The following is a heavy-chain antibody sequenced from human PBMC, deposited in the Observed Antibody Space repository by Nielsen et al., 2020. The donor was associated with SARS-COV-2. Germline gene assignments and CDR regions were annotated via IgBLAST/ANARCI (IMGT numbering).Heavy chain of an antibody. D-gene: IGHD5-12*01. J-gene: IGHJ4*02. V-gene: IGHV3-23*01. Sequence: GGSLRLSCAASGFTFSSYAMSWVRQAPGKGLEWVSAISGSGGSTYYADSVKGRFTISRDNSKNTLYLQMNSLRAEDTAVYYCAKDTSPPYSVSGYDYGLGDYWGQGTLVTVSS. CDR1: GFTFSSYA. CDR2: ISGSGGST. CDR3: AKDTSPPYSVSGYDYGLGDY.